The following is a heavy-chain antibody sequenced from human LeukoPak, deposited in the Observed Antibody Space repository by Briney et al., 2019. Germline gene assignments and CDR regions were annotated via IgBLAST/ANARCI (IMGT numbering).Heavy chain of an antibody. CDR2: ISLSSSYI. Sequence: GGSLRLSCAASGFTFSSYEMNWVRQAPGKGLEWVSSISLSSSYIYYADSVKGRFTISRDNAKNSLYLQMNSLRVEDTAVYFCARSGRRGDYYYYYYMDVWGKGTTVTVSS. CDR3: ARSGRRGDYYYYYYMDV. J-gene: IGHJ6*03. CDR1: GFTFSSYE. D-gene: IGHD1-1*01. V-gene: IGHV3-21*01.